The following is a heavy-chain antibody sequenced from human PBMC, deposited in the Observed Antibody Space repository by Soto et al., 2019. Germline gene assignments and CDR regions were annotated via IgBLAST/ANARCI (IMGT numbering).Heavy chain of an antibody. V-gene: IGHV3-74*01. CDR3: AREIVTTGEYYFDS. CDR1: GFTFRSYW. Sequence: GGSLRLSCEASGFTFRSYWMHWVRQAPGKGLVWVSRINRDGSSTSYADSVKGRVTISRDTAKNTLYLQMNSLRAEDTAVYYCAREIVTTGEYYFDSWGLGTLVTVSS. CDR2: INRDGSST. D-gene: IGHD1-1*01. J-gene: IGHJ4*02.